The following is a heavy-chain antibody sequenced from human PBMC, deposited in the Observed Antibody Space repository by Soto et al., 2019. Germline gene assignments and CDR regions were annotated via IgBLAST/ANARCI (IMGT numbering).Heavy chain of an antibody. J-gene: IGHJ4*02. CDR1: GGTFSSYA. D-gene: IGHD3-10*01. CDR2: IIPIFGTA. V-gene: IGHV1-69*13. CDR3: ASGYYYGSGSYYRPHYFDY. Sequence: SVKVSCKDSGGTFSSYAISWVRQAPGQGLEWMGGIIPIFGTANYAQKFQGRVTITADESTSTAYMELSSLRSEDTAVYYCASGYYYGSGSYYRPHYFDYWGQGTLVTVSS.